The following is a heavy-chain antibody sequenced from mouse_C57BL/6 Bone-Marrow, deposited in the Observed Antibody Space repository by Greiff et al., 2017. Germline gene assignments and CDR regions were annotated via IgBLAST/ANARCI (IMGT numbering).Heavy chain of an antibody. CDR3: ALNCLVLAY. V-gene: IGHV1-55*01. D-gene: IGHD4-1*01. CDR1: GYTFTSYW. Sequence: VQLQQPGAELVKPGASVKMSCKASGYTFTSYWITWVKQRPGQGLEWIGDIYPGSGSTNYNEKFKSKATLTVYTSSSTAYMQLSSLTSEDSAVYYCALNCLVLAYWGQGTLVTVSA. J-gene: IGHJ3*01. CDR2: IYPGSGST.